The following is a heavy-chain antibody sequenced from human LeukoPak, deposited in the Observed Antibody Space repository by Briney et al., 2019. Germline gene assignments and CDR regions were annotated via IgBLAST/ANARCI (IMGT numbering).Heavy chain of an antibody. V-gene: IGHV3-7*03. Sequence: GGSLRLSCAASGFTFSSYWMSWVRQAPGKGLEWVANIKQDGSEKYYVDSVKGRFTISRDNAKKSLYLQMSSLRAEDTAVYYCARTDFDWPLDYWGQGTLVTVSS. CDR3: ARTDFDWPLDY. D-gene: IGHD3-9*01. CDR1: GFTFSSYW. CDR2: IKQDGSEK. J-gene: IGHJ4*02.